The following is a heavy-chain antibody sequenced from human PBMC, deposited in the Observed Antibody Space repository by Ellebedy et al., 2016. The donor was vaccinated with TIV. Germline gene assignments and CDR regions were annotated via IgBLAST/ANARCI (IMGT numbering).Heavy chain of an antibody. Sequence: AASVKVSCKASGYTFSSYTIHWVRQAPGQRLEWMGWINAANGNTKYSQKFQGRVTITSDTSASTAYMELSSLRSEDTAVYYCARESNDLWSGYYATWGQGTLVTVSS. CDR3: ARESNDLWSGYYAT. CDR2: INAANGNT. V-gene: IGHV1-3*01. J-gene: IGHJ5*02. D-gene: IGHD3-3*01. CDR1: GYTFSSYT.